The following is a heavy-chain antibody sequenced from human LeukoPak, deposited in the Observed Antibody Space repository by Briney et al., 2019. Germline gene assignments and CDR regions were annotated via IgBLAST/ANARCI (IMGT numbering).Heavy chain of an antibody. D-gene: IGHD3-10*01. CDR2: IIPIFGTA. V-gene: IGHV1-69*13. Sequence: GASVKVSCKASGGTFSSYAISWVRQAPGQGLEWMGGIIPIFGTANYAQKFQGRVTITADESTSTAYMELRSLRSDDTAMYYCARDHEDVYGSGSYKLWGQGTRVTVSS. CDR1: GGTFSSYA. CDR3: ARDHEDVYGSGSYKL. J-gene: IGHJ4*02.